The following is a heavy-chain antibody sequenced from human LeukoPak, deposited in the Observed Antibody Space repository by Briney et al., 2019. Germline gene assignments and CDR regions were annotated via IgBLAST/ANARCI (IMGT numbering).Heavy chain of an antibody. CDR2: IYHSGTT. CDR3: AQKAPYSPGYSQD. J-gene: IGHJ1*01. CDR1: GGSITSYY. D-gene: IGHD2-15*01. Sequence: PSETLSLTCTVSGGSITSYYWTWIRQPPGTGLEWIGYIYHSGTTNYNPSLKSRVTISVDTSKNQFSLKLSSVTAADTAVYYCAQKAPYSPGYSQDWGQGTLVTVSS. V-gene: IGHV4-59*01.